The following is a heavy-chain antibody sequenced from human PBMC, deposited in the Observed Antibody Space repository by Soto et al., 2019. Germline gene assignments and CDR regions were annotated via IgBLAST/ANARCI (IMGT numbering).Heavy chain of an antibody. CDR3: AKGSGSHWALDY. CDR1: GFTFGSYG. CDR2: ISYDGSDK. D-gene: IGHD3-10*01. Sequence: GGSLRLSCAASGFTFGSYGIHWVGQAPGKGLEWVAVISYDGSDKKYADSEKGRFTISRDNSKNTLYLQMSSLRPDDTAVYYCAKGSGSHWALDYWGQGTLVTVSS. V-gene: IGHV3-30*18. J-gene: IGHJ4*02.